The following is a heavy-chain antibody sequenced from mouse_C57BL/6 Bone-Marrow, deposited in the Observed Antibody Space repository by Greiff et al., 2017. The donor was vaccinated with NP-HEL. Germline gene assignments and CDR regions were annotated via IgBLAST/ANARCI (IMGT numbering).Heavy chain of an antibody. V-gene: IGHV1-82*01. D-gene: IGHD3-2*02. CDR3: AREAGGSYFDY. Sequence: QVQLKESGPELVKPGASVKISCKASGYAFSSSWMNWVKQRPGKGLEWIGRIYPGDGDTNYNGKFKGKATLTADKSSSTAYMQLSSLTSEDSAVYFCAREAGGSYFDYWGQGTTLTVSS. CDR2: IYPGDGDT. CDR1: GYAFSSSW. J-gene: IGHJ2*01.